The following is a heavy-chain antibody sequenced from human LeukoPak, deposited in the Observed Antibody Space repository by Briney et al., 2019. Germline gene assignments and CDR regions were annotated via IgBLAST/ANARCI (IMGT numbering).Heavy chain of an antibody. J-gene: IGHJ4*02. V-gene: IGHV3-9*01. CDR3: AKDGIWFGELRGPPHPYYFDY. CDR2: ISWNSGSI. D-gene: IGHD3-10*01. Sequence: GRSLRLSCAASGFTFDDYAMHWVRQASGKGLEWVSGISWNSGSIGYADSVKGRFTISRDNAKNSLYLQMNSLRAEDTALYYCAKDGIWFGELRGPPHPYYFDYWGQGTLVTVSS. CDR1: GFTFDDYA.